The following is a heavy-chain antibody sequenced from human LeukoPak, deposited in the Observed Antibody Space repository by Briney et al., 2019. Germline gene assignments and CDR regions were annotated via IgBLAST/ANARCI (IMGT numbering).Heavy chain of an antibody. CDR3: AKVGGSFCTSLSCFGLDV. D-gene: IGHD2-2*01. V-gene: IGHV3-30*02. Sequence: GGSLRLSCTASGVIFSEFGMHWVRQAPGKGLEWVTFIRYDGGDQYYAESVKGRFTISRDNSKNTVYLQMNSLRPEDTAVYYCAKVGGSFCTSLSCFGLDVWGKGTTVTVSP. CDR2: IRYDGGDQ. J-gene: IGHJ6*04. CDR1: GVIFSEFG.